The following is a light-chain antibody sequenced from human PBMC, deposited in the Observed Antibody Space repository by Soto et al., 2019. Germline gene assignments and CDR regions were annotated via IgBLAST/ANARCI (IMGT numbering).Light chain of an antibody. Sequence: DIQMTQSPSSLSASVGDRVTITCRASQNININLAWYQQKPGKVPKLRIYAASALQSGVPSRFSGSGSGTDFTLTISTRQPEDVGTYYCQKYNMAPRTFGGGTKIEIK. V-gene: IGKV1-27*01. CDR1: QNININ. J-gene: IGKJ4*02. CDR2: AAS. CDR3: QKYNMAPRT.